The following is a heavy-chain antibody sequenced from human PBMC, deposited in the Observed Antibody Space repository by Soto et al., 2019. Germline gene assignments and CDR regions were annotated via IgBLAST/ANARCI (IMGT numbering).Heavy chain of an antibody. J-gene: IGHJ4*02. Sequence: SETLSLTCTVSGGSISSSTYYWGWIRQPPGKGLEWIGSIYYSGSTNFNPSLKSRVTISVDTSKNQFSLKLSSVTAADTAVYYCAKNYVSGTFYTNFDYWGQGTLVTVCS. CDR2: IYYSGST. D-gene: IGHD3-10*01. CDR1: GGSISSSTYY. CDR3: AKNYVSGTFYTNFDY. V-gene: IGHV4-39*01.